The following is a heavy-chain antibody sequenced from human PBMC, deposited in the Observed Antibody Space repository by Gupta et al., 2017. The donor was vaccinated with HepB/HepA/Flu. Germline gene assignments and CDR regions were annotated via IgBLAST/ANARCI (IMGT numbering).Heavy chain of an antibody. Sequence: EVQLVESGGGLVQPGRSLRLSCAASGFTFDDYAMHWVRQAPGKGLEWVSGISVNSGSIGYADSLKGRFTISRDNAKNSLYLQMNSLRAEDTALYYCAKDTGPGGDGYNYIDYWGQGTLVTVSS. CDR1: GFTFDDYA. J-gene: IGHJ4*02. V-gene: IGHV3-9*01. CDR2: ISVNSGSI. CDR3: AKDTGPGGDGYNYIDY. D-gene: IGHD5-24*01.